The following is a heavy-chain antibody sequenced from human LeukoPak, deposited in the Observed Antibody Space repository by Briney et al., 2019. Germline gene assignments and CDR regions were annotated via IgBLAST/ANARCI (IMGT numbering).Heavy chain of an antibody. CDR3: GYGSGSQNPYYFDY. J-gene: IGHJ4*02. D-gene: IGHD3-10*01. CDR2: IYYSGST. Sequence: PSQTLSLTCTVSGGSISSGDYYWSSIRQPPGKGLEWNGYIYYSGSTYYNPSLKSQVTISVNTSKNQFSLKLRSVTAADTAVYYCGYGSGSQNPYYFDYWGQGTLVTVSS. CDR1: GGSISSGDYY. V-gene: IGHV4-30-4*01.